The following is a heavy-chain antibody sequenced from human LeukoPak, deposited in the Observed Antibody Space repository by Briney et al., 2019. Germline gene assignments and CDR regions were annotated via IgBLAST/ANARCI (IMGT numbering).Heavy chain of an antibody. CDR1: GGSISSYY. J-gene: IGHJ5*02. CDR2: IYYSGSA. Sequence: SETLSLTCTVSGGSISSYYWSWIRQPPGKGLEWIGYIYYSGSANYNPSLKSRVTISVDTSKNQFSLNLSSVTAADTAVYYCARQEIGLRSFDPWGQGTLVTVSS. V-gene: IGHV4-59*08. D-gene: IGHD3/OR15-3a*01. CDR3: ARQEIGLRSFDP.